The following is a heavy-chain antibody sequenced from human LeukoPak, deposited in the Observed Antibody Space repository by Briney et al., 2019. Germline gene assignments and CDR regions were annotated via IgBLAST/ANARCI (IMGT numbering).Heavy chain of an antibody. J-gene: IGHJ1*01. Sequence: ASVKVSCKASGYTFTGHYIHWVRQAPGQGLEWMGWINPNSGKTNYPQKFQGRVTMTRDTSISTAYMELSRLRSDDTAVYYCARGYPLSTTAAGTYFQHWGQGTLVTVSS. V-gene: IGHV1-2*02. D-gene: IGHD6-13*01. CDR1: GYTFTGHY. CDR2: INPNSGKT. CDR3: ARGYPLSTTAAGTYFQH.